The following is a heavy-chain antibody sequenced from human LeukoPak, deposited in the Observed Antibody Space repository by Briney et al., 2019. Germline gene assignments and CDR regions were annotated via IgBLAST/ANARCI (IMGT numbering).Heavy chain of an antibody. CDR2: IRYDGSNK. V-gene: IGHV3-30*02. Sequence: GGSLRLSCAASGFTFSSYGMHWVRQAPGKGLEWVAFIRYDGSNKYYADSVKGRFTISRDNSRNSLYLQMNSLRAEDTAVYYCARDRDWNSGFDYWGQGTLVTVSS. CDR3: ARDRDWNSGFDY. CDR1: GFTFSSYG. J-gene: IGHJ4*02. D-gene: IGHD1-7*01.